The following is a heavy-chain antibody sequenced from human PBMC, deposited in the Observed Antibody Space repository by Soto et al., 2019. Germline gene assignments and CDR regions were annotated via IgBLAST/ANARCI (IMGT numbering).Heavy chain of an antibody. CDR3: ARVMITFGGVIVSFDY. D-gene: IGHD3-16*02. V-gene: IGHV3-48*01. CDR1: GFTFSSYS. CDR2: ISSSSSTI. J-gene: IGHJ4*02. Sequence: EVQLVESGGGLVQPGGSLRLSCAASGFTFSSYSMNWVRQAPGKGLEWVSYISSSSSTIYYADSVKGRFTISRDNAKNSLYLQMNSLRAEDTAVYYCARVMITFGGVIVSFDYWGQGTLVTVSS.